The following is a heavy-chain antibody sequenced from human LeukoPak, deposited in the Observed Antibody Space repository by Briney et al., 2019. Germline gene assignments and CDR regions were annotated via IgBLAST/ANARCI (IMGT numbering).Heavy chain of an antibody. V-gene: IGHV4-34*01. J-gene: IGHJ5*02. CDR3: ARGLRGQQLVRRWFDP. D-gene: IGHD6-13*01. CDR2: INHSGST. CDR1: GGSFSGYY. Sequence: SETLSLTCAVYGGSFSGYYWSWIRQPPGKGLEWNGEINHSGSTNYNPSLKSRVTISVDTSKNQFSLKLSSVTAADTAVYYCARGLRGQQLVRRWFDPWGQGTLVTVSS.